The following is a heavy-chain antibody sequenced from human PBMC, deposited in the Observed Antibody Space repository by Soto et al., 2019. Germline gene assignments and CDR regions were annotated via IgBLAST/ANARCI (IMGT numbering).Heavy chain of an antibody. Sequence: EVQLVESGGGLVQPGGSLRLSCAASGFTVSSNYMSWVRQAPGKGLEWVSVIYSGGSTYYADSVKGRVTISRDNSKNTLYLQLXXLXAXXSAVYYCARHLVQLEQDNLVLLGAGTYYYSCGMDVWGQGTTVNVSS. J-gene: IGHJ6*02. V-gene: IGHV3-66*04. D-gene: IGHD1-1*01. CDR2: IYSGGST. CDR3: ARHLVQLEQDNLVLLGAGTYYYSCGMDV. CDR1: GFTVSSNY.